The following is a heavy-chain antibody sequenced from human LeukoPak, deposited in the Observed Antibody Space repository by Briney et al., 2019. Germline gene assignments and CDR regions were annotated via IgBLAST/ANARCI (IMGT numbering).Heavy chain of an antibody. CDR2: ISGSGGST. CDR3: ARDHSSGWRFDY. D-gene: IGHD6-19*01. J-gene: IGHJ4*02. CDR1: GFTFSTYA. Sequence: GGSLRLSCAASGFTFSTYAMSWVRQAPGKGLEWVSAISGSGGSTYYADSVKGRFTISRDNSKNTLYLQMNSLRAEDTAVYYCARDHSSGWRFDYWGQGTLVTVSS. V-gene: IGHV3-23*01.